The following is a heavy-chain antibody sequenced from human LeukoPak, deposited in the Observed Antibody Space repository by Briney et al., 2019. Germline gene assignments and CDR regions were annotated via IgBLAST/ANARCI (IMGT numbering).Heavy chain of an antibody. V-gene: IGHV3-30*18. CDR3: AKGCFGFWYDSSGYSNWFDP. D-gene: IGHD3-22*01. CDR2: ISYHGSSK. CDR1: GFTFSTCG. Sequence: GGSLRLSCAASGFTFSTCGMHLVRQAPGKGLEWVAFISYHGSSKYYADSVKGRFTISRDNSKNTLYLQMNSLRAEDTAVYYCAKGCFGFWYDSSGYSNWFDPWGQGTLVTVSS. J-gene: IGHJ5*02.